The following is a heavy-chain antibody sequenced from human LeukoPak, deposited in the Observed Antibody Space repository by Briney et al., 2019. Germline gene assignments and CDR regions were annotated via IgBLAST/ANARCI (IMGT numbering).Heavy chain of an antibody. CDR3: ARMTRGYGAFDV. CDR1: GYSISSGYY. J-gene: IGHJ3*01. V-gene: IGHV4-38-2*02. CDR2: IYHSGST. D-gene: IGHD5-18*01. Sequence: SETLSLTCTVSGYSISSGYYWGWIRQPPGKGLEWIGSIYHSGSTYYNPSLKSRVTISVDTSKNQFSLKLSSVTAADTAVYYCARMTRGYGAFDVWGQGTMVTVSS.